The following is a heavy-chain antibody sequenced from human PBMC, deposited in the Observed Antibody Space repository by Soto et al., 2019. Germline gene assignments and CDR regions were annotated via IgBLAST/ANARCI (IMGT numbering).Heavy chain of an antibody. CDR3: AREFSGYSYAHFDY. CDR2: VYFSGST. D-gene: IGHD5-18*01. Sequence: SETLSLTCSVSGDSVSSGDYYWSWIRQPPGKGLEWIGHVYFSGSTNYIPSLKSRLTMSVDTAKNQFSLKLSSVTAADTAVYYCAREFSGYSYAHFDYWGQGTLVTVSS. V-gene: IGHV4-61*08. J-gene: IGHJ4*02. CDR1: GDSVSSGDYY.